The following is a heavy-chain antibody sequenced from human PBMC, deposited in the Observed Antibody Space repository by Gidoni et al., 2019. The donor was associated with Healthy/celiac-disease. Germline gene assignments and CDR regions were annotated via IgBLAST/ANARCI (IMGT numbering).Heavy chain of an antibody. V-gene: IGHV4-30-4*01. D-gene: IGHD3-22*01. J-gene: IGHJ4*02. CDR3: AREDGSRDSSGYYIY. Sequence: QVQLQESAPGLVKPSQTLSPTGTVSGGSIRSGDYYWSWIREPPGKGLEWIGYIYYSGSTYYNPSLKSRVTISVDTSKNQFSLKLSSVTAADTAVYYCAREDGSRDSSGYYIYWGQGTLVTVSS. CDR1: GGSIRSGDYY. CDR2: IYYSGST.